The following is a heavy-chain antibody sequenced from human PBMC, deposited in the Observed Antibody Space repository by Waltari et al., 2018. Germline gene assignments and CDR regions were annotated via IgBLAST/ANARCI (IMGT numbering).Heavy chain of an antibody. V-gene: IGHV1-69-2*01. Sequence: EVQLVQSGAEVKKPGATVKISCKVSGYTFTDYYMHWVQQAPGKGLEWMGLVDPEDGETIYAEKFQGRVTITADTSTDTAYMELSSLRSEDTAVYYCATVSTYYYGSGSYFPFDYWGQGTLVTVSS. CDR3: ATVSTYYYGSGSYFPFDY. CDR1: GYTFTDYY. J-gene: IGHJ4*02. CDR2: VDPEDGET. D-gene: IGHD3-10*01.